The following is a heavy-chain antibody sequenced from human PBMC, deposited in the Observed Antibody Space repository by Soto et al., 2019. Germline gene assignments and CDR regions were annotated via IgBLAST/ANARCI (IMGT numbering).Heavy chain of an antibody. V-gene: IGHV4-59*11. CDR3: ASGWMAAFDT. D-gene: IGHD2-2*03. CDR1: GDSIKTHD. J-gene: IGHJ5*02. Sequence: PSETLSLTCNVTGDSIKTHDWSWIRQPPGKGLEWIGYIYYSGSTLYNPSLKRRVTISVDTAKNPFSLRLNSLTAADTAVYYCASGWMAAFDTWGQGTLVTVSS. CDR2: IYYSGST.